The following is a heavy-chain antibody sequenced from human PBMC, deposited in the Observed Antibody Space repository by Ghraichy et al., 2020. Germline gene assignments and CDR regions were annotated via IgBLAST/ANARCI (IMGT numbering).Heavy chain of an antibody. CDR1: GFTFSNAW. D-gene: IGHD2-2*01. CDR3: TTEDGTSSLDAFDI. Sequence: GESLNISCAASGFTFSNAWMSWVRQAPGKGLEWVGRIKSKTDGGTTDYAAPVKGRFTISRDDSKNTLYLQMNSLKTEDTAVYYCTTEDGTSSLDAFDIWGQGTMVTVSS. J-gene: IGHJ3*02. CDR2: IKSKTDGGTT. V-gene: IGHV3-15*01.